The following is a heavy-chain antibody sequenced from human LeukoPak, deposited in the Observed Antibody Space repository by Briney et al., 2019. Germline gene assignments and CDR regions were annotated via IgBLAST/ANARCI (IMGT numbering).Heavy chain of an antibody. D-gene: IGHD4-17*01. Sequence: PSETLSLTCTVSGGSISSGDYYWSWIRQPPGKGLEWIGYIYYSGSTYYNPSLKSRVTISVDTSKNQFSLKLSSVTAADTAVYYCARAKYGDYELGDAFDIWGQGTMVTVSS. V-gene: IGHV4-30-4*01. J-gene: IGHJ3*02. CDR3: ARAKYGDYELGDAFDI. CDR1: GGSISSGDYY. CDR2: IYYSGST.